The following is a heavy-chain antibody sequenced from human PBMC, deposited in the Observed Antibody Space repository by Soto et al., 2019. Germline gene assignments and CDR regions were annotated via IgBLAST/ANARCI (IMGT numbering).Heavy chain of an antibody. CDR1: GGSVSSGSYY. V-gene: IGHV4-61*01. CDR2: IYYSGST. CDR3: ARDPDSSGYPNWYFDL. J-gene: IGHJ2*01. D-gene: IGHD3-22*01. Sequence: SETLSLTCTVSGGSVSSGSYYWSWIRQPPGKGLEWIGYIYYSGSTNYNPSLKSRVTISVDTSKNQFSLKLSSVTAADTAVYHCARDPDSSGYPNWYFDLWGRGTLVTVSS.